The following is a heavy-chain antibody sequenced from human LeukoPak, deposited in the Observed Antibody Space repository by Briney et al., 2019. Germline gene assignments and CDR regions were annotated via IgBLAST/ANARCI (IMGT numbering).Heavy chain of an antibody. J-gene: IGHJ2*01. CDR1: GFTFSSYW. V-gene: IGHV3-7*01. CDR3: ARDYTYYDILTGYPYWYFDL. D-gene: IGHD3-9*01. Sequence: GSLRLSCAASGFTFSSYWMSWVRQAPGKGLEWVANIKQDGSEKYYVDSVKGRLTISRDNAKNSLYLQMNSLRAEDTAVYYCARDYTYYDILTGYPYWYFDLWGRGTLVTVSS. CDR2: IKQDGSEK.